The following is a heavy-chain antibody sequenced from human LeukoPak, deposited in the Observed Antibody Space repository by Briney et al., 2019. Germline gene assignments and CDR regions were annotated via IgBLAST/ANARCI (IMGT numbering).Heavy chain of an antibody. CDR1: GYPFTNYW. D-gene: IGHD3-10*01. CDR3: AASTYGSGAYVGFDS. V-gene: IGHV5-51*01. J-gene: IGHJ4*02. CDR2: IYPGDSDT. Sequence: GESLKISCRAAGYPFTNYWIGWVRQMPGKGLEWMGIIYPGDSDTRYSPSFQGQVTLSADKSISTAYLQWSSLKASDTAMYYCAASTYGSGAYVGFDSWGQGTLVTVSS.